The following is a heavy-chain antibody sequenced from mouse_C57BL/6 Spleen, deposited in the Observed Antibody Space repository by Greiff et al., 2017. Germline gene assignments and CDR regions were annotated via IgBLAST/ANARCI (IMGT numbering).Heavy chain of an antibody. D-gene: IGHD2-3*01. J-gene: IGHJ3*01. Sequence: QVQLKQSGPGLVAPSQSLTISCTASGFTFTSYGVRWVRQPPGKGLEWLGGIWGDGSTNYHTALISSLSIIKDNSKSQVVLKLSSLQTDDTATYYCAKECDGYFFDYWGQGTLVTVSA. V-gene: IGHV2-3*01. CDR3: AKECDGYFFDY. CDR2: IWGDGST. CDR1: GFTFTSYG.